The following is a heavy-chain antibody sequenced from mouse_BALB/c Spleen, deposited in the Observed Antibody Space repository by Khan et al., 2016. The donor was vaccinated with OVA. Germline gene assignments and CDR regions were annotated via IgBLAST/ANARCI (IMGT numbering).Heavy chain of an antibody. CDR3: AKYIIMTRNYAMDY. Sequence: QVQLKQSGPGLVAPSQSLSITCTVSGFSLTKYGVSWVRQPPGKGLEWLGVIWGDGSTNYHSTLISRLSISKDNSKSQVFLKLNSLQTDDTATYYGAKYIIMTRNYAMDYWGQGTSVTVSS. CDR2: IWGDGST. V-gene: IGHV2-3*01. D-gene: IGHD1-1*02. J-gene: IGHJ4*01. CDR1: GFSLTKYG.